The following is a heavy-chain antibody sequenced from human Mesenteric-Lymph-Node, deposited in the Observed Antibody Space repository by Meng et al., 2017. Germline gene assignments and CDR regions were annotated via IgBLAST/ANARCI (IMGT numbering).Heavy chain of an antibody. V-gene: IGHV3-74*01. D-gene: IGHD2-2*01. CDR1: GFTFSGFE. Sequence: GESLKISCAASGFTFSGFEMNWVRQAPGKGLVWVSHINSDGSSTTYADSVKGRFTISRDNAKNTLYLQMNSLRAEDTAVYYCARDRYCSSTSCHDFDNWGQGTLVTVSS. CDR3: ARDRYCSSTSCHDFDN. J-gene: IGHJ4*02. CDR2: INSDGSST.